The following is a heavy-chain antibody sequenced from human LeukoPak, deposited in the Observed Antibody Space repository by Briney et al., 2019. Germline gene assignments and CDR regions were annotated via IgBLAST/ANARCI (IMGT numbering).Heavy chain of an antibody. V-gene: IGHV3-53*01. CDR3: AKPPELRWFGESWFDP. Sequence: GGSLRLSCAASGFTVSSDYMSWVRQSPGKGLEWVSVLYNGGSTYYADSVKGRFTISRDNSKNTLYLQMNSLRAEDTAVYYCAKPPELRWFGESWFDPWGQGTLVSVSS. CDR2: LYNGGST. D-gene: IGHD3-10*01. J-gene: IGHJ5*02. CDR1: GFTVSSDY.